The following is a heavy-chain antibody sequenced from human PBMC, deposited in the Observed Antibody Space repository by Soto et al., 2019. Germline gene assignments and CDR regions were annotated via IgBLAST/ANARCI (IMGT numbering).Heavy chain of an antibody. D-gene: IGHD6-19*01. V-gene: IGHV4-39*01. Sequence: SETLSLTCTVSGGSISSSSYYWGWIRQPPGKGLEWIGSIYYSGSTYYNPSLKSRVTISVDTSKNQFSLKLSSVTAADTAVYYCARLEAVAGKIDYWGQGTLVTVSS. CDR2: IYYSGST. CDR1: GGSISSSSYY. J-gene: IGHJ4*02. CDR3: ARLEAVAGKIDY.